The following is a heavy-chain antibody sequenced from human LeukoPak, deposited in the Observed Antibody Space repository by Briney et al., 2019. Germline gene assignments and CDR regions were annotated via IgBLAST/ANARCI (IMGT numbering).Heavy chain of an antibody. V-gene: IGHV3-30*19. J-gene: IGHJ4*02. CDR3: AREGTPVEMATTALGY. D-gene: IGHD5-24*01. CDR2: ISYDGSNK. Sequence: GGSLRLSCAASGFTFSSYGMHWVRQAPGKGLEWVAVISYDGSNKYYADSVKGRFTISRDNSKNTLYLQMNSLRAEDTAVYYCAREGTPVEMATTALGYWGQGALVTVSS. CDR1: GFTFSSYG.